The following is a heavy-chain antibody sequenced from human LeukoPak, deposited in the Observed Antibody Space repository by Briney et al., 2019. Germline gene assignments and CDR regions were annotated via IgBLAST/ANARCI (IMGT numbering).Heavy chain of an antibody. CDR3: ARDRMGATGYFDC. Sequence: GGSLRLSCAASGFTFSSYSMNWVRQAPGKGPEWVSSISSSSSYIYYADSVKGRFTISRDNAKNSLYLQMNSLRAEDTAVYYCARDRMGATGYFDCWGQGTLVTVSS. D-gene: IGHD1-26*01. V-gene: IGHV3-21*01. CDR2: ISSSSSYI. J-gene: IGHJ4*02. CDR1: GFTFSSYS.